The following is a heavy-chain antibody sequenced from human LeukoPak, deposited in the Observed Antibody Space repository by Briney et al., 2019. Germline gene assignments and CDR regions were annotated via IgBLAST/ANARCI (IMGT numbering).Heavy chain of an antibody. CDR2: INPNSGGT. Sequence: ASVKVSCKASGYTFTGYYMHWVRQAPGQGLEWMGWINPNSGGTNYAQKFQGRVTMTRDTSISTAYMELSRLRSDDTAVYYCASLWFGESSYFDYWGQGTLVTVSS. D-gene: IGHD3-10*01. J-gene: IGHJ4*02. CDR1: GYTFTGYY. CDR3: ASLWFGESSYFDY. V-gene: IGHV1-2*02.